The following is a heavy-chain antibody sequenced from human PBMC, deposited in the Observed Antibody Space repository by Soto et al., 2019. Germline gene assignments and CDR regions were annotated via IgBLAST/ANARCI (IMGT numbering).Heavy chain of an antibody. J-gene: IGHJ6*02. D-gene: IGHD6-19*01. Sequence: QVQLVQSGAEVKKPRASVKVSCKASGYTFTGYYMHWVRQAPGQGLEWMGWINPNSGGTNYAQKFQGWVTMTRDTSISTAYMELSRLRSDDTAVYYCARDRVAGTDYYYYYGMDVWGQGTTVTVSS. CDR2: INPNSGGT. V-gene: IGHV1-2*04. CDR3: ARDRVAGTDYYYYYGMDV. CDR1: GYTFTGYY.